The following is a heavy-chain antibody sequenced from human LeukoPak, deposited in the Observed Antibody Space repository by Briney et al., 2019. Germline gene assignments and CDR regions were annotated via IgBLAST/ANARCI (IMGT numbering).Heavy chain of an antibody. J-gene: IGHJ4*02. D-gene: IGHD5-24*01. CDR2: ISGSGGSI. Sequence: PGGSLRLSCTASGFTFSDYAMCWVRQAPGKGLEWVSGISGSGGSIRYADSVKGRFIISRDNSKNTLYLQMNSLRAEDTAVYYCAKGGDGYNYYFDYWGQETLVTVSS. V-gene: IGHV3-23*01. CDR3: AKGGDGYNYYFDY. CDR1: GFTFSDYA.